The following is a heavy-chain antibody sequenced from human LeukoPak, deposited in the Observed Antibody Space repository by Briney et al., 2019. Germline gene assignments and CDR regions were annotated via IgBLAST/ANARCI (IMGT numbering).Heavy chain of an antibody. J-gene: IGHJ4*02. Sequence: GGSLRLSCAASGFTFSSYTMSWVRQAPGKWLEWVSAISGSGGSTYYADSVKGRFTISRDNSKNTLYLQMNSLRAEDTAVYYCAKSANDYCSSNRCYKFDYWGQGALVTVSS. V-gene: IGHV3-23*01. CDR3: AKSANDYCSSNRCYKFDY. D-gene: IGHD2-2*02. CDR1: GFTFSSYT. CDR2: ISGSGGST.